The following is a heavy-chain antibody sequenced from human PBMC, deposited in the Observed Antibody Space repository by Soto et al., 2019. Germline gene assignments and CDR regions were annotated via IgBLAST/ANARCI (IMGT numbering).Heavy chain of an antibody. J-gene: IGHJ5*02. D-gene: IGHD6-19*01. V-gene: IGHV3-23*01. CDR1: GFTFSSYA. CDR3: AKDHRGAVAPLFLFDH. CDR2: ISGSGGST. Sequence: HPGGSLRLSCAASGFTFSSYAMSWVRQAPGKGLEWVSAISGSGGSTYYADSVKGRFTISRDNSKNTLYLQMNSLRAEDTAVYYCAKDHRGAVAPLFLFDHWGQGTLVTVSS.